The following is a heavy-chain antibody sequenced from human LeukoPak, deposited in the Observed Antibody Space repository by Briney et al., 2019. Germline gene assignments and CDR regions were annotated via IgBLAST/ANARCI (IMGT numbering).Heavy chain of an antibody. D-gene: IGHD4/OR15-4a*01. CDR2: ISYDGSGK. J-gene: IGHJ4*02. V-gene: IGHV3-30-3*01. CDR1: GFTFSSYA. Sequence: PGRSLRLSCAASGFTFSSYAIHWGRQAPGKGLEWVASISYDGSGKYYADSVKGRFTISRDNSKNTLYLQMNSLRVEDTAVYFCARDPGAFPYFFDCWGQGTLVTVSS. CDR3: ARDPGAFPYFFDC.